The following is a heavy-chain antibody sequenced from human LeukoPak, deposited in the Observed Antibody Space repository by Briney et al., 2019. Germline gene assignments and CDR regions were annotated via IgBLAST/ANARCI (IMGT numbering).Heavy chain of an antibody. Sequence: GGSLRLSCAASGFTFSSYGMHWVRQAPGKGLEWVAFIRYDGSNKYYADSVKGRFTISRDNSKNTLYLQMNSLRAEDTAVYYCAKDEEYYYVSGHAFDIWGQGTMVTVSS. D-gene: IGHD3-22*01. CDR2: IRYDGSNK. J-gene: IGHJ3*02. V-gene: IGHV3-30*02. CDR3: AKDEEYYYVSGHAFDI. CDR1: GFTFSSYG.